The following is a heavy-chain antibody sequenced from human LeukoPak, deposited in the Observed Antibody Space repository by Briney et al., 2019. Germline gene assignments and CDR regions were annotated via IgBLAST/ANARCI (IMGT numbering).Heavy chain of an antibody. D-gene: IGHD1-26*01. CDR2: INPSGGST. Sequence: ASVKVSCKTSGYTFTSFHMHWVRQAPGQGLEWMGIINPSGGSTSYAQKFQGRVTMTRDTSTSTVYMELSGLRSEDTAVNYCAREERWELLGGHYYYYGMDVWGQGTTVTVSS. J-gene: IGHJ6*02. CDR3: AREERWELLGGHYYYYGMDV. CDR1: GYTFTSFH. V-gene: IGHV1-46*01.